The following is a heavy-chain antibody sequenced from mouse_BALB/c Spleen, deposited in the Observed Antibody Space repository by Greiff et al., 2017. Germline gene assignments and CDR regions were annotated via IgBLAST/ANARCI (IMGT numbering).Heavy chain of an antibody. D-gene: IGHD2-4*01. CDR3: ARTMITTGEYYYAMDY. CDR1: GYTFTSYW. J-gene: IGHJ4*01. Sequence: VQLQQSGAELARPGASVKLSCKASGYTFTSYWMQWVKQRPGQGLEWIGAIYPGDGDTRYTQKFKGKATLTADKSSSTAYMQLSSLASEDSAVYYCARTMITTGEYYYAMDYWGQGTSVTVSS. CDR2: IYPGDGDT. V-gene: IGHV1-87*01.